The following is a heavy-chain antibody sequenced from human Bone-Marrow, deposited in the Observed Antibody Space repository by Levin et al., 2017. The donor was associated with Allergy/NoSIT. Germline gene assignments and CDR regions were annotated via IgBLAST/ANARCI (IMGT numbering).Heavy chain of an antibody. CDR3: ASTIYCGGDCYQFDY. CDR1: GGSISSYY. V-gene: IGHV4-59*01. Sequence: SSETLSLTCTVSGGSISSYYWSWIRQPPGKGLEWIGYIYYSGSTNYNPSLKSRVTISVDTSKNQFSLKLSSVTAADTAVYYCASTIYCGGDCYQFDYWGQGTLVTVSS. J-gene: IGHJ4*02. CDR2: IYYSGST. D-gene: IGHD2-21*02.